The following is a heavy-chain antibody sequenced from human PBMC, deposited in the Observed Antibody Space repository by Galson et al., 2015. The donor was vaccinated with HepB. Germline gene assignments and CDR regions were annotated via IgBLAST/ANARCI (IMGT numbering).Heavy chain of an antibody. J-gene: IGHJ6*02. V-gene: IGHV6-1*01. D-gene: IGHD2-15*01. Sequence: CAISGDSVSSNSAAWNWIRQSPSRGLEWLGRAYYRSKWYNDYAVSVKSRITINPDTSKNQFSLQLNSVTPKDTAVYYCARDRGSIGYCSGGSCSARASYYYYGMDVCGPGTPVTASS. CDR1: GDSVSSNSAA. CDR2: AYYRSKWYN. CDR3: ARDRGSIGYCSGGSCSARASYYYYGMDV.